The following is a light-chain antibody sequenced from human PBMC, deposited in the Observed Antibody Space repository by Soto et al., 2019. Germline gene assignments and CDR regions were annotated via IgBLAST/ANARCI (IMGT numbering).Light chain of an antibody. CDR2: AAS. Sequence: DIQMTQSASSLSASVGDRVTITCRAIQSISSNLNWHQQKPGKAPKVLIYAASSLQSGVPSRFSGSGSGTDFTLTISSLQPEDFATYYCQQSYSIPYTFGQGTKLEIK. CDR3: QQSYSIPYT. V-gene: IGKV1-39*01. CDR1: QSISSN. J-gene: IGKJ2*01.